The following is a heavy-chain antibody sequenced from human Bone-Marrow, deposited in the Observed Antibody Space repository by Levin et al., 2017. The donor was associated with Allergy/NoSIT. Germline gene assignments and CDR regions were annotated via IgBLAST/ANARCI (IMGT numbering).Heavy chain of an antibody. Sequence: PGESLKISCKGSGYSFTSYWISWVRQMPGKGLEWMGRIDPSDSYTNYSPSFQGHVTISADKSISTAYLQWSSLKASDTAMYYCARDSRITIFREYYMDVWGKGTTVTVSS. CDR2: IDPSDSYT. J-gene: IGHJ6*03. V-gene: IGHV5-10-1*01. CDR1: GYSFTSYW. D-gene: IGHD3-9*01. CDR3: ARDSRITIFREYYMDV.